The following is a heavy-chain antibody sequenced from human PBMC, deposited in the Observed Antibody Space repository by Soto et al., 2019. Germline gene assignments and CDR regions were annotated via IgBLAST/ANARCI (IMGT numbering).Heavy chain of an antibody. Sequence: GSLRLSCAASGFTFSGFGMHWVRQAPGKGLEWVAIIWYDGSDKYYADSVKGRFTISRDNSKNTLYLQMNSLRAEDTAVYHCAFGDLSYYFDYWGQGTPVTVSS. V-gene: IGHV3-33*01. CDR1: GFTFSGFG. D-gene: IGHD3-16*01. CDR3: AFGDLSYYFDY. CDR2: IWYDGSDK. J-gene: IGHJ4*02.